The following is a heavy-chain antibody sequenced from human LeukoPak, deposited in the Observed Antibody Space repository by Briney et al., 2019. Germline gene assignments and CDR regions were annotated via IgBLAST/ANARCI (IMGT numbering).Heavy chain of an antibody. V-gene: IGHV1-69*13. CDR2: IIPIFGTA. CDR3: ASARTRYCTNGVCYSLGY. J-gene: IGHJ4*02. D-gene: IGHD2-8*01. Sequence: SVKVSCKASGGTFSSYAISWVRQAPGQGLEWMGGIIPIFGTANYAQKFQGRVTITADESTSTAYMELSSLRSEDTAVYYCASARTRYCTNGVCYSLGYWGQGTLVTVSS. CDR1: GGTFSSYA.